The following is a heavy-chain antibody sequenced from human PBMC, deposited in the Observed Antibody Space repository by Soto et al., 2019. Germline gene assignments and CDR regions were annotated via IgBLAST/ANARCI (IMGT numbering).Heavy chain of an antibody. CDR3: AHSTYIDPYYYYYRMDV. D-gene: IGHD3-9*01. V-gene: IGHV2-5*02. CDR1: GFSLSTSGVG. Sequence: QITLKESGPTLVKPTQTLTLTCTFSGFSLSTSGVGVGWIRQPPGKALEWLALIYWDDDKRYSPSLKSRLTITKDTSKNQVVLTMTNMDPVDTATYYCAHSTYIDPYYYYYRMDVWGQGTTVTVSS. J-gene: IGHJ6*02. CDR2: IYWDDDK.